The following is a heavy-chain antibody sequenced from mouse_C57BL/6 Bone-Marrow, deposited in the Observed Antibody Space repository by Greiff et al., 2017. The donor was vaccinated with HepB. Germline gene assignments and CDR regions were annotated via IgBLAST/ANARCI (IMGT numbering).Heavy chain of an antibody. V-gene: IGHV14-3*01. Sequence: EVMLVESVAELVRPGASVKLSCTASGFNIKNTYMHWVKQRPEQGLEWIGRIDPANGNTKYAPKFQGKATITADTSSNTAYLQLSSLTSEDTAIYYCPYYSKRRYFDYWGQGTTLTVSS. J-gene: IGHJ2*01. CDR3: PYYSKRRYFDY. CDR2: IDPANGNT. D-gene: IGHD2-5*01. CDR1: GFNIKNTY.